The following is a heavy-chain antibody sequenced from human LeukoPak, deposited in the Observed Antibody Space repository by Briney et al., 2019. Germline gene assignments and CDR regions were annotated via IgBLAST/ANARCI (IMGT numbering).Heavy chain of an antibody. CDR1: GGSISSGGYY. V-gene: IGHV4-39*01. D-gene: IGHD3-22*01. CDR3: ARQAMYYYDSSGYWFGAFDI. Sequence: SQTLSLTCTVSGGSISSGGYYWGWIRQPPGKGLEWIGSIYYSGSTYYNPSLKSRVTISVDTSKNQFSLKLSSVTAADTAVYYCARQAMYYYDSSGYWFGAFDIWGQGTMVTVSS. CDR2: IYYSGST. J-gene: IGHJ3*02.